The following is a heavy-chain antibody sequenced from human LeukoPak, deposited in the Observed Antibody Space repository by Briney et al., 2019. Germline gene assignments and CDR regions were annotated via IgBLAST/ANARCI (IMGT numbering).Heavy chain of an antibody. Sequence: ASVKVSCKASGYTFTGYYMHWVRQAPGQGLEWMGWINPNSGGTNYAQKFQGRVTMTRDTSISIAYMELSRLRSDDTAVYYCARGGYSSGWYPYYFDYWGQGTLVTVSS. V-gene: IGHV1-2*02. J-gene: IGHJ4*02. CDR1: GYTFTGYY. CDR3: ARGGYSSGWYPYYFDY. D-gene: IGHD6-19*01. CDR2: INPNSGGT.